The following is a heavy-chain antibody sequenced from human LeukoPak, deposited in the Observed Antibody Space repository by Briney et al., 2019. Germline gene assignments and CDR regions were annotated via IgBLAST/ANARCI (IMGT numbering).Heavy chain of an antibody. CDR3: ARGDIVATNGFDY. CDR1: GGSISSGGYY. V-gene: IGHV4-31*03. J-gene: IGHJ4*02. D-gene: IGHD5-12*01. Sequence: SQTLSLTCTVSGGSISSGGYYWSWIRQHPGKGLEWIGYIYYSGSTYYNPSLKSRVTISVDTSKNQFSLKLSSVTAADTAAYYCARGDIVATNGFDYWGQGTLVTVSS. CDR2: IYYSGST.